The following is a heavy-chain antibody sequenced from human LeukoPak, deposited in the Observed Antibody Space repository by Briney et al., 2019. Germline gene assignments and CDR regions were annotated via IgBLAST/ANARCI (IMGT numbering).Heavy chain of an antibody. D-gene: IGHD3-22*01. V-gene: IGHV4-59*12. CDR3: ARGTKYYYDSSGYYPYYYYYYMDV. CDR1: GGSISSYY. J-gene: IGHJ6*03. Sequence: SETLSLTCTVSGGSISSYYWSWIRQPPGKGLEWIGSIYYSGSTYYNPSLKSRVTISVDTSKNQFSLKLSSVTAADTAVYYSARGTKYYYDSSGYYPYYYYYYMDVWGKGTTVTVSS. CDR2: IYYSGST.